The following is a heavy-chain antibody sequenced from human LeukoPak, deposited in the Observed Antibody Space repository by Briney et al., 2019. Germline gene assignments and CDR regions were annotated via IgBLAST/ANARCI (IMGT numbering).Heavy chain of an antibody. CDR3: TRGLWRKVDY. CDR1: GYTFTTYD. D-gene: IGHD3-3*01. J-gene: IGHJ4*02. CDR2: MNPNSGNT. Sequence: ASVKVSCKASGYTFTTYDINWVRQATGQGLEWMGWMNPNSGNTDYAQKFQGRVTMTRNTSISTAYMEMRSLRSDDTAVYYCTRGLWRKVDYWGQGTLVTVSS. V-gene: IGHV1-8*01.